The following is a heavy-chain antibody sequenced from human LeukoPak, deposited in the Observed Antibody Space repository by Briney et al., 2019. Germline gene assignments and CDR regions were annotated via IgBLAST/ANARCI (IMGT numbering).Heavy chain of an antibody. CDR3: ARGVYDFDY. V-gene: IGHV3-7*04. CDR1: GFTFSNYW. J-gene: IGHJ4*02. CDR2: IKQDGSEI. Sequence: PGGSLRLSCAASGFTFSNYWMTWVRQAPGMGPEWVANIKQDGSEIYYVDSVKGRFTISRDNAKNSLYLQMNSLRVEDTAVYYCARGVYDFDYWGQGTLVTASS. D-gene: IGHD5/OR15-5a*01.